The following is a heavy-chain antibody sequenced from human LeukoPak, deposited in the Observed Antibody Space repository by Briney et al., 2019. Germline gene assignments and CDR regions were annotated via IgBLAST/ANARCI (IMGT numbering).Heavy chain of an antibody. CDR2: ISGGGDNT. V-gene: IGHV3-23*01. CDR3: ARFGGALLGNYYMDV. Sequence: GGPLSLSCAVSGFPFSDFAMSWVRQAPGKGLEWVSTISGGGDNTYFADSVKGRFTISRDNSKNTLFLQMVSLRAEDTAVYYCARFGGALLGNYYMDVWGKGTTVTVSS. J-gene: IGHJ6*03. D-gene: IGHD3-10*01. CDR1: GFPFSDFA.